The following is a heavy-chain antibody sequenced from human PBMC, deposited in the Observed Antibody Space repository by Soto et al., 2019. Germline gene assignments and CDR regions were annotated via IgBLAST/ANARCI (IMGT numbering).Heavy chain of an antibody. CDR3: ARVLGGSGSYMAY. CDR2: INAGNGNT. Sequence: ASVKVSCKASGGTFSSYAMHWVRQAPGQRLEWMGWINAGNGNTKYSQKFQGRVTITRDTSASTAYMELSSLRSEDTAVYYCARVLGGSGSYMAYWGQGTLVTVSS. V-gene: IGHV1-3*01. CDR1: GGTFSSYA. J-gene: IGHJ4*02. D-gene: IGHD1-26*01.